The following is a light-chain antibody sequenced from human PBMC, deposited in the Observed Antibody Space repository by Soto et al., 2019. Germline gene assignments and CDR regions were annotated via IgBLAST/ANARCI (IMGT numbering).Light chain of an antibody. V-gene: IGKV1-9*01. CDR2: ASS. Sequence: DIQLTQSPSFLSASIGDRVTITCRASQGISSYLAWYQQTPGRAPKLLIYASSTLQSGVPSRFSGSGSGTEFTLTISSLQPDDFATYYCQQYNTFPVTFGQGTRLDIK. J-gene: IGKJ5*01. CDR1: QGISSY. CDR3: QQYNTFPVT.